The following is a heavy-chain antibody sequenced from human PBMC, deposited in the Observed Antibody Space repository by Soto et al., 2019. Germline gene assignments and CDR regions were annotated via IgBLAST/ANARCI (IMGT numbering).Heavy chain of an antibody. J-gene: IGHJ5*02. CDR2: ISDRDAGT. CDR1: GYTDSSYD. CDR3: AKALYSGGSNVFDP. V-gene: IGHV3-23*01. D-gene: IGHD1-26*01. Sequence: EVLLLESGGGLVQLGGSLRLSCAASGYTDSSYDMSWVRQAPGKGLEWVSAISDRDAGTYYTDSVRGRFTISRDSSKNTLYLQMNSLRAEDTAVYYCAKALYSGGSNVFDPCGQGTLVTVS.